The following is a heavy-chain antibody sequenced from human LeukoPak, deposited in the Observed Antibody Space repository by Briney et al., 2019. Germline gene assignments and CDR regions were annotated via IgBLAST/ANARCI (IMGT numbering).Heavy chain of an antibody. CDR1: GFSVSSNY. Sequence: PGGSLRLSCAASGFSVSSNYMNWVRQAPGQGLEWVSVIYSSGYTYYADSVKGRFTISRDNAKNTPYLQMNSLGAEDTALYYCARVSTPYSGTYEAKTLFDIWGQGTMVTVSS. J-gene: IGHJ3*02. CDR2: IYSSGYT. V-gene: IGHV3-53*01. CDR3: ARVSTPYSGTYEAKTLFDI. D-gene: IGHD1-26*01.